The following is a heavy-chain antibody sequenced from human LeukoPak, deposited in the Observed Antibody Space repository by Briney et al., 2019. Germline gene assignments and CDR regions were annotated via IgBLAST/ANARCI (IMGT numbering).Heavy chain of an antibody. J-gene: IGHJ4*02. CDR3: ARVPLVGGSYHFDY. Sequence: GASVKVSCKASGYTFTSYGISWVRQAPGQGLEWMGWISAYNGNTNYAQKLQGRVTVTTDTSTSTAYMELRSLRSDDTAVYYCARVPLVGGSYHFDYWGQGTLVTVSS. D-gene: IGHD1-26*01. CDR1: GYTFTSYG. V-gene: IGHV1-18*01. CDR2: ISAYNGNT.